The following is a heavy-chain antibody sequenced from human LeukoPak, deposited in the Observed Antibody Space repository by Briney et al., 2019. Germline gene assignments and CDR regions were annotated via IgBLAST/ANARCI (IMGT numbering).Heavy chain of an antibody. V-gene: IGHV3-21*01. J-gene: IGHJ4*02. CDR2: ISTSSSYI. D-gene: IGHD6-13*01. Sequence: GGSLRLSCAASGFTFSSYTMNWVRQGPGKGLERVSSISTSSSYIHYADSVKGRFTISRDNAKNSLFLQMNSLRAEDTAVYYCARDIATADHFAFDYWGQGTLVTVSS. CDR1: GFTFSSYT. CDR3: ARDIATADHFAFDY.